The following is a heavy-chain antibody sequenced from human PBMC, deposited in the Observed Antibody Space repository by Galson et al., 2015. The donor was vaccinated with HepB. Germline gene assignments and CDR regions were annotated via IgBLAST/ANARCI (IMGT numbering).Heavy chain of an antibody. CDR1: GGTFSSYT. CDR3: ARAFYVWGSYRYYYYGMDV. V-gene: IGHV1-69*02. D-gene: IGHD3-16*02. Sequence: SVKVSCKASGGTFSSYTISWVRQAPGQGLEWMGRIIPILGIANYAQKFQGRVTITADKSTSTAYMELSSLRSEDTAVYYCARAFYVWGSYRYYYYGMDVWGQGTTVTVSS. J-gene: IGHJ6*02. CDR2: IIPILGIA.